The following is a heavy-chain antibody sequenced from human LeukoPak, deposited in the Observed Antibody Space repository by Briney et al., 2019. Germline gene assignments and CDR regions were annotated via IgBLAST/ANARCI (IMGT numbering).Heavy chain of an antibody. D-gene: IGHD6-25*01. CDR3: RRGGAAPAVDY. CDR2: ISSDGGST. J-gene: IGHJ4*02. CDR1: GFTFSNYS. Sequence: GGSLRLSCAASGFTFSNYSMHWVRQAPGKGLEYVSAISSDGGSTYYANSVKGRFTISRDNSKNTLYLQMGSLRAEDTAVYFCRRGGAAPAVDYWGQGTLVTVSS. V-gene: IGHV3-64*01.